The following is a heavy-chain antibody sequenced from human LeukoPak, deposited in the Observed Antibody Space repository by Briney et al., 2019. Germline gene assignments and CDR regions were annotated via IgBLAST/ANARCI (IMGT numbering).Heavy chain of an antibody. V-gene: IGHV4-39*07. D-gene: IGHD6-13*01. CDR3: ARDGGIAAAGTGTY. Sequence: SETLTLTCTVSGGSISSSSYYWGWIRQPPGKGLEWIGSIYYSGSTYYNPSLKSRVTISVDTSKNQFSLKLSSVTAADTAVYYCARDGGIAAAGTGTYWGEGPLVTVSS. CDR1: GGSISSSSYY. J-gene: IGHJ4*02. CDR2: IYYSGST.